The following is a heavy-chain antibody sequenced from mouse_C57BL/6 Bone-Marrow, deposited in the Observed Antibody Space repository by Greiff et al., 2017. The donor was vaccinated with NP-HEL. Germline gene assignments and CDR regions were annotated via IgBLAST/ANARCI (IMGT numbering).Heavy chain of an antibody. CDR1: GFNIKNTY. D-gene: IGHD1-1*01. CDR3: ASLNPLYYYGSSSFAY. V-gene: IGHV14-3*01. J-gene: IGHJ3*01. CDR2: IDPANGNT. Sequence: VQLQQSVAELVRPGASVKLSCTASGFNIKNTYMHWVKQRPEQGLEWIGRIDPANGNTKYAPKLQGKATITADTSSTTAYLQLSSLTSEDTASYYCASLNPLYYYGSSSFAYWGQGTLVTVSA.